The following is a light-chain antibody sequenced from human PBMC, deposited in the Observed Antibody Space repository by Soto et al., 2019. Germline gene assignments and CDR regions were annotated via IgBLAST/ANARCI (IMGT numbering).Light chain of an antibody. Sequence: DIQMTQSPSSLSTSVGDRVTITCRASQYINNYLNWYQQKPGKAPKLLIFAAYNLQSGVQSRFSGSGSGTDFTLTISSLQTEDFATYYCQQSYSTPPYTFGQGTKLDMK. CDR1: QYINNY. CDR3: QQSYSTPPYT. J-gene: IGKJ2*01. CDR2: AAY. V-gene: IGKV1-39*01.